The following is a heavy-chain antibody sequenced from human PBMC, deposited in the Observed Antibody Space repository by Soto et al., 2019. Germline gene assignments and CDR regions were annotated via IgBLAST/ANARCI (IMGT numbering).Heavy chain of an antibody. D-gene: IGHD2-2*01. CDR1: GDSSSGGASF. J-gene: IGHJ5*02. CDR2: VYYSGSS. CDR3: AKLACTSSTCYFPGWFDP. Sequence: TMSLTCTLSGDSSSGGASFWSWIRQPPGKGLEWIANVYYSGSSYYNPSLKSRLTISVDTTKNQSSLQLNSMTAADTAVYYCAKLACTSSTCYFPGWFDPCGQGTLVTVSS. V-gene: IGHV4-31*03.